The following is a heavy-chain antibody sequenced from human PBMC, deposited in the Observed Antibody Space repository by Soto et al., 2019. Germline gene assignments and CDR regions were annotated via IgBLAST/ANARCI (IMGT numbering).Heavy chain of an antibody. CDR2: IYYSGST. J-gene: IGHJ4*02. D-gene: IGHD3-9*01. Sequence: SETLSLTCTVSGGSISSGGYYWSWIRQHPGKGLEWIGYIYYSGSTYYNPSLKSRVTISVDTSKNQFSLKLSSVTAADTAVYYCARDAGQYYDILTGYYPYFDYWGQGTLVTVSS. V-gene: IGHV4-31*03. CDR1: GGSISSGGYY. CDR3: ARDAGQYYDILTGYYPYFDY.